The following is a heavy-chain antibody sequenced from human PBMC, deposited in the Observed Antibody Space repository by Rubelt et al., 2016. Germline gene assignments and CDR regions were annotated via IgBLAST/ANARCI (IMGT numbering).Heavy chain of an antibody. V-gene: IGHV3-11*04. J-gene: IGHJ3*02. Sequence: QVQLQQWGAGLLKPSETLSLACGVYSGSLSGYYWNWVRLAPGKGLEWISCTSNRDDKIYYSDSVKGRFTSPRDRARNSLVLQMKRMGGDDTALYDCARSRVEDSRKRNAFDIWGHGTMVTVS. CDR1: SGSLSGYY. D-gene: IGHD6-13*01. CDR2: TSNRDDKI. CDR3: ARSRVEDSRKRNAFDI.